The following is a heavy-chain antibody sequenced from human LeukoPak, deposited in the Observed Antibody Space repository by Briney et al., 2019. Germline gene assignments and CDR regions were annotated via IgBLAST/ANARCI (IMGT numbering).Heavy chain of an antibody. CDR3: ARAVKSIYCSGGICYSRY. D-gene: IGHD2-15*01. CDR2: INPSGGST. CDR1: GYTFTSYY. V-gene: IGHV1-46*01. J-gene: IGHJ4*02. Sequence: ASVKVSCKASGYTFTSYYIHWVRQAPGQGLEWMGIINPSGGSTTYAQKFQGRVTMTRDTSTSTVYMELSSLRSEDTAVYYCARAVKSIYCSGGICYSRYWGQGTLVTVSS.